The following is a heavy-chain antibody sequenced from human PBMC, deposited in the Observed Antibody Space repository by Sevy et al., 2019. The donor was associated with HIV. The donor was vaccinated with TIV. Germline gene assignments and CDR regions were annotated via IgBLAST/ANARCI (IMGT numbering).Heavy chain of an antibody. D-gene: IGHD6-25*01. V-gene: IGHV3-9*01. J-gene: IGHJ4*02. Sequence: QLGGSLRLSCTASGFTFGEFAMHWVRQGPGKGLEWVSGISWNSGAIGYADSVKGRFSISRDNAKNSLYLQMNVLRPEDTAVYYCALDSDLMTGSAIFDKWGQGTLVTVSS. CDR2: ISWNSGAI. CDR1: GFTFGEFA. CDR3: ALDSDLMTGSAIFDK.